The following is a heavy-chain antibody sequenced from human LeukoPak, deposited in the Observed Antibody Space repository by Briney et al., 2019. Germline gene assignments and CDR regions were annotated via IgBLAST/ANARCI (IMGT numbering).Heavy chain of an antibody. CDR2: ISNDGSIT. V-gene: IGHV3-30*03. Sequence: PGGSLRLSCAASGFSFSSYGMHWVRQAPGKGLEWVAVISNDGSITKYGDSVKGRFTISRDNSKNTLYLQMNSLRVEDTALYYCVRQFASWGQGTLVTVSS. CDR3: VRQFAS. J-gene: IGHJ4*02. CDR1: GFSFSSYG.